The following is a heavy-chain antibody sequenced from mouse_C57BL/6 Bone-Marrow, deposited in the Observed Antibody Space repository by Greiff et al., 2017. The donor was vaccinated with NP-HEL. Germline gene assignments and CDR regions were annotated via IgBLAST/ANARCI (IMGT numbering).Heavy chain of an antibody. J-gene: IGHJ2*01. V-gene: IGHV1-61*01. D-gene: IGHD2-4*01. CDR1: GYTFTSYW. CDR3: ARHYDYHFDY. CDR2: IYPSDSET. Sequence: QVHVKQPGAELVRPGSSVKLSCKASGYTFTSYWMDWVKQRPGQGLEWIGNIYPSDSETHYNQKFKDKATLTVDKSSSTAYMQLSSLTSEDSAVYYCARHYDYHFDYWGQGTTLTVSS.